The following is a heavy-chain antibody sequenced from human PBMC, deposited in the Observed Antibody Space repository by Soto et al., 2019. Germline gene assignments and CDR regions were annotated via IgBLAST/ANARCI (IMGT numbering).Heavy chain of an antibody. Sequence: SETLSLTCTFSVGSISIYYWSWIRQPPGKGLEWIGYIYYSGSTNYNPSLKSRVTISVDTSKNQFSLKLSSVTAADTAVYYCARGSSGWYTMTFFDYWGQGTMVTVSS. CDR2: IYYSGST. D-gene: IGHD6-19*01. CDR1: VGSISIYY. V-gene: IGHV4-59*01. J-gene: IGHJ4*02. CDR3: ARGSSGWYTMTFFDY.